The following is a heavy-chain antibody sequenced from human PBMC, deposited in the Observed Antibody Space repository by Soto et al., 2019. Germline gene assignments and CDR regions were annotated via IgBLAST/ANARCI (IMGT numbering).Heavy chain of an antibody. CDR3: TTLFGRQYYDFWSGYSRENWFDP. CDR1: GFTFSNAW. V-gene: IGHV3-15*07. CDR2: IKSKTDGGTT. J-gene: IGHJ5*02. D-gene: IGHD3-3*01. Sequence: GGSLRLSCAASGFTFSNAWMNWVRQAPGKGLEWVGRIKSKTDGGTTDYAAPVKGRFTISRDDSKNTLYLQMNSLKTEGTAVYYCTTLFGRQYYDFWSGYSRENWFDPWGQGTLVTVSS.